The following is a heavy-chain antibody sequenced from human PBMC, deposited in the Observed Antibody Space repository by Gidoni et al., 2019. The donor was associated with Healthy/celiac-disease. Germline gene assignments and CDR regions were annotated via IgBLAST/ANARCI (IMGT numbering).Heavy chain of an antibody. Sequence: QVQLQQWGAGLLKPSETLSLTCAVYGGSFSGYYWSWIRQPPGKGLEWIGEINHSGSTNYNPSLKSRVTISVDTSKNQFSLKLSSVTAADTAVYYCARIVVVPAAIIIVPDEYYYYYGMDVWGQGTTVTVSS. CDR1: GGSFSGYY. CDR2: INHSGST. J-gene: IGHJ6*02. V-gene: IGHV4-34*01. D-gene: IGHD2-2*01. CDR3: ARIVVVPAAIIIVPDEYYYYYGMDV.